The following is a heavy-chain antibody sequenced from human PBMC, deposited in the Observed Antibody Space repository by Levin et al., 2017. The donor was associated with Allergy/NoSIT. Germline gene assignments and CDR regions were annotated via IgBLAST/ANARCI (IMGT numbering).Heavy chain of an antibody. CDR2: ISGSGGST. J-gene: IGHJ4*02. V-gene: IGHV3-23*01. CDR3: AKDGNLRFLDGFDY. D-gene: IGHD3-3*01. Sequence: GESLKISCAASGFTFSSYAMSWVRQAPGKGLEWVSAISGSGGSTYYADSVKGRFTISRDNSKNTLYLQMNSLRAEDTAVYYCAKDGNLRFLDGFDYWGQGTLVTVSS. CDR1: GFTFSSYA.